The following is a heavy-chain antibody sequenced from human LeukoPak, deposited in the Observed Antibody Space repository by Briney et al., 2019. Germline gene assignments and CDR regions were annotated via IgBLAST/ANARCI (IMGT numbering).Heavy chain of an antibody. D-gene: IGHD1-26*01. J-gene: IGHJ5*02. CDR1: GGSISSYY. CDR3: ARVYRASPPHTSWFDP. CDR2: IYYSGST. V-gene: IGHV4-59*01. Sequence: SETLSLTCTGSGGSISSYYCSWIRQPPGKGLDWIGYIYYSGSTNYDASLKSRVTISVDTSKNQFSLKLTSVTAADTAVYYCARVYRASPPHTSWFDPWGQGTLVTVSS.